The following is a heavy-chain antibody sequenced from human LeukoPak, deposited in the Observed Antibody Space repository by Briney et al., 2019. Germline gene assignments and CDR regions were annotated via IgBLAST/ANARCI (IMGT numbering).Heavy chain of an antibody. V-gene: IGHV5-51*01. CDR3: ARRVYPTYYFDY. CDR2: IYPGDSDT. Sequence: GESLKISCKGSGYSFTSYWIGWVRQMPGKGLEWMGLIYPGDSDTRYSPSFQGQVTISADKSISTAYLQRNSLKASDTAMYYCARRVYPTYYFDYWGQGTLVTVSS. CDR1: GYSFTSYW. J-gene: IGHJ4*02. D-gene: IGHD2-8*01.